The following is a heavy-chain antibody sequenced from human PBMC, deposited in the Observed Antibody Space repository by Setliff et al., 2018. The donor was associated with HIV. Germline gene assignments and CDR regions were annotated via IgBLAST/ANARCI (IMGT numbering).Heavy chain of an antibody. V-gene: IGHV4-4*02. CDR2: IYQTGST. CDR1: GGSISSSNW. CDR3: ARGQHSSTWGALFDY. J-gene: IGHJ4*02. D-gene: IGHD6-13*01. Sequence: SETLSPTCAVSGGSISSSNWWSWVRQPPGKGLEWIGEIYQTGSTNYNASLKSRVTISIDKSKSQFSLKLSSVTAADTALYYCARGQHSSTWGALFDYWGQGTLVTVSS.